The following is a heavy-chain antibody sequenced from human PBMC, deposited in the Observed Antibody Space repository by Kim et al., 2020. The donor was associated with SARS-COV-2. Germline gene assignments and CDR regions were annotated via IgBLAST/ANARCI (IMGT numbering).Heavy chain of an antibody. V-gene: IGHV4-31*02. D-gene: IGHD4-17*01. Sequence: SLRSRVTISVDTSKNQCSLKLNSVTAADTAVYYCARLPNDYGDYDGRFDPWGQGTLVTVSS. CDR3: ARLPNDYGDYDGRFDP. J-gene: IGHJ5*02.